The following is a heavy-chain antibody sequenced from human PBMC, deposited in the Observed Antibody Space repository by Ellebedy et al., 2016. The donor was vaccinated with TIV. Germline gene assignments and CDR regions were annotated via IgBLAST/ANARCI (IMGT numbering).Heavy chain of an antibody. V-gene: IGHV1-3*01. CDR2: ISAYNGNT. CDR3: ATQGGYDPDYYFYGMDV. D-gene: IGHD5-12*01. CDR1: GYTFTTYA. Sequence: ASVKVSCKASGYTFTTYAMHWVRQAPGQRLEWMGWISAYNGNTNYAQKLQGRVTMTEDTSADTAYMELSSLRSEDSAVYYCATQGGYDPDYYFYGMDVWGQGTTVTVSS. J-gene: IGHJ6*02.